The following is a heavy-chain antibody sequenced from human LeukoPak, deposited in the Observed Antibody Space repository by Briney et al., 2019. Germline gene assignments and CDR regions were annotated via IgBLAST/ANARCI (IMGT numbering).Heavy chain of an antibody. CDR2: ISGSGGST. CDR1: GFTFSSYA. J-gene: IGHJ4*02. V-gene: IGHV3-23*01. D-gene: IGHD3-10*01. Sequence: GVSLRLSCAASGFTFSSYAMSWVRQAPGKGLEWVSAISGSGGSTYYADSVKGRFTISRDNSKNTLYLQMNSLRAEDTAVYYCAKDIGMVRESEFDYWGQGTLVTVSS. CDR3: AKDIGMVRESEFDY.